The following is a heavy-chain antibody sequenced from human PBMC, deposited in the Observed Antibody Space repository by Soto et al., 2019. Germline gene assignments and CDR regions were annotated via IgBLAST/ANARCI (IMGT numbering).Heavy chain of an antibody. D-gene: IGHD6-19*01. V-gene: IGHV1-69*06. CDR1: GGTFSSYA. CDR2: IIPIFGTA. J-gene: IGHJ4*02. Sequence: EASVKVSCKASGGTFSSYAISWVRQAPGQGLEWMGGIIPIFGTANYAQKFQGRVTITADKSTSTAYMELSSLRSEDTAVYYCARGPKSGWYYFGYWGQGTLVTVSS. CDR3: ARGPKSGWYYFGY.